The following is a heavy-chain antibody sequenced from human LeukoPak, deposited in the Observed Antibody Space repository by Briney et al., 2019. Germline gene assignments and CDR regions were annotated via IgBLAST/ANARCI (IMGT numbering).Heavy chain of an antibody. CDR2: SSSSSSYI. J-gene: IGHJ4*02. D-gene: IGHD6-19*01. CDR1: GFTFSSYS. Sequence: GGSLRLSCAASGFTFSSYSMNWVRQAPGKGLEWVSSSSSSSSYIYYADSVKGRFTISRDNAKNSLYLQMNSLRAEDTAVYYCARVGIAVAGTKGFDYWGQGTLVTVSS. V-gene: IGHV3-21*01. CDR3: ARVGIAVAGTKGFDY.